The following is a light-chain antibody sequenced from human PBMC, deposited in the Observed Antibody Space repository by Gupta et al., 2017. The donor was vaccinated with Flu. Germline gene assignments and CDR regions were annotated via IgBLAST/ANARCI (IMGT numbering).Light chain of an antibody. CDR2: AAS. Sequence: GDRGTITCRASQNIINSLNGYQQKPGKAPQLLIYAASTLHYGVPSRVSGSGSGTNFTLTISSLEPEDFAVYFCQQSYVTPRTFGQGTKL. CDR1: QNIINS. V-gene: IGKV1-39*01. J-gene: IGKJ2*01. CDR3: QQSYVTPRT.